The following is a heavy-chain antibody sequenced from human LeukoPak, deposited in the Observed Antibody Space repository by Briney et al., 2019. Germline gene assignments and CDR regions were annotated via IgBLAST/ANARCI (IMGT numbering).Heavy chain of an antibody. J-gene: IGHJ3*02. CDR1: GFTFINFA. V-gene: IGHV3-30*04. Sequence: GRSLRLSCGASGFTFINFAMHWVRQAPGKGLEWVAVTSYDEGNIYYADSVKGRFTISRDNAKNSLYLQMNSLRAEDTAVYYCARDSPPDIWGQGTMVTVSS. CDR2: TSYDEGNI. CDR3: ARDSPPDI.